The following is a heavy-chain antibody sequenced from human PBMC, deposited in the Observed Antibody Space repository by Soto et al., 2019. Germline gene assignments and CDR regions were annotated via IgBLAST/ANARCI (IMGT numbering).Heavy chain of an antibody. Sequence: PSDTLXLTCAVYGGSFSGYCWTWIRQPPGTGLEWIGEINHSGSTNYNPSLKSRVTISVDTSKNQFSLKLTSVTAADTAVYYCARDKITGLFDYWGQGTLVTVSS. CDR2: INHSGST. D-gene: IGHD2-8*02. J-gene: IGHJ4*02. CDR3: ARDKITGLFDY. CDR1: GGSFSGYC. V-gene: IGHV4-34*01.